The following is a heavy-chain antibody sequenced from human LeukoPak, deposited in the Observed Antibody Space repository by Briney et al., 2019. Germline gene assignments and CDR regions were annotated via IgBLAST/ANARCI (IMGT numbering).Heavy chain of an antibody. J-gene: IGHJ4*02. CDR2: ISSSGSTI. Sequence: GGSLRLSCTVSGFSLSSYAMSWIRQAPGKGLEWVSYISSSGSTIYYADSVKGRFTISRDNAKNSLYLQMNSLRAEDTAVYYCARDLNDYVWGSYRYIDYWGQGTLVTVSS. CDR3: ARDLNDYVWGSYRYIDY. D-gene: IGHD3-16*02. CDR1: GFSLSSYA. V-gene: IGHV3-11*04.